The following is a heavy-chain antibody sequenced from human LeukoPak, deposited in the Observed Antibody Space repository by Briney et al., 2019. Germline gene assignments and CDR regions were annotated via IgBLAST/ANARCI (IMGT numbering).Heavy chain of an antibody. CDR3: ARQVIVVVPAAHNYFDY. CDR1: GGSISSYY. Sequence: PSETLSLTCTVSGGSISSYYWSWIRQPPGKGLEWIGYIYHSGSTDYNPSIKSRVTISVDTSKSQFSLKLSSVTAADTAVYYCARQVIVVVPAAHNYFDYWGQGTLVTVSS. CDR2: IYHSGST. J-gene: IGHJ4*02. D-gene: IGHD2-2*01. V-gene: IGHV4-59*08.